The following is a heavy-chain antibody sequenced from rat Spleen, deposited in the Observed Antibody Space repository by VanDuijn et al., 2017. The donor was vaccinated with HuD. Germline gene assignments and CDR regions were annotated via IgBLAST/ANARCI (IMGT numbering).Heavy chain of an antibody. CDR2: ITYDGSST. J-gene: IGHJ2*01. CDR3: ARQDYGGPYFDY. D-gene: IGHD1-11*01. CDR1: GFTFSDYN. V-gene: IGHV5-7*01. Sequence: EVQLVESDGGLVQPGRSLKLSCAASGFTFSDYNMAWVRQAPKKGLEWVAIITYDGSSTYYRDSVKGRFTISRDNVESTLYLQMDRLRSEDTATYYCARQDYGGPYFDYWGQGVMVTVSS.